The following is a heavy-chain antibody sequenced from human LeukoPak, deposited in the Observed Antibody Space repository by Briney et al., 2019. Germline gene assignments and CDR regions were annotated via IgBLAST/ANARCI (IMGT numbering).Heavy chain of an antibody. J-gene: IGHJ4*02. CDR3: ARHNARLRGWIGEVDF. CDR2: IYYSGST. Sequence: SETLSLTCSVSGGSINNYYRSWIRQPPGKGLEWIAYIYYSGSTNYNPSLKSRVTISVDTSKNQFSLMLSSVTAADTAVYYCARHNARLRGWIGEVDFWGQGALVTVSS. D-gene: IGHD3-10*01. CDR1: GGSINNYY. V-gene: IGHV4-59*08.